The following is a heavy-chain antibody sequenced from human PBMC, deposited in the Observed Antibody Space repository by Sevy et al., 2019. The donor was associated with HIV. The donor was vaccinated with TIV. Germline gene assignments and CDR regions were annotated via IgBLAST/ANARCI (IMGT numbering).Heavy chain of an antibody. D-gene: IGHD5-12*01. V-gene: IGHV3-15*01. CDR3: TSGYDLH. J-gene: IGHJ4*02. CDR2: IKSKTDGGTT. Sequence: GGSLRLSCAASGFTFSSAWMSWVRQAPGKGLEWLGRIKSKTDGGTTDYAAPVKGRFTISRDDSKNTLYLQMNSLKTEDTAVYFCTSGYDLHWGQGTLVIVSS. CDR1: GFTFSSAW.